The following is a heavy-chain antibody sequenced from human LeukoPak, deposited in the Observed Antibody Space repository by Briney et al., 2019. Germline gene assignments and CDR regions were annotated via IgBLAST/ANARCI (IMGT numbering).Heavy chain of an antibody. D-gene: IGHD5-12*01. CDR2: IKQDGSEK. CDR1: GFTFSSYA. CDR3: ARGEWLRSHYFDF. V-gene: IGHV3-7*01. Sequence: PGGSLRLSCAASGFTFSSYAMSWVRQAPGKGLEWVANIKQDGSEKYYVDSVKGRFTISRDNAKNSLYLQMNSLRAEDTAVYYCARGEWLRSHYFDFWGQGTLVTVSS. J-gene: IGHJ4*02.